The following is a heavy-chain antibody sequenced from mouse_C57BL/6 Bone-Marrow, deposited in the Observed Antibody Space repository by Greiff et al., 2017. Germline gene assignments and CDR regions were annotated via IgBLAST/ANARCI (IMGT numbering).Heavy chain of an antibody. CDR1: GYTFTSYW. CDR2: IDPSDSYT. J-gene: IGHJ2*01. Sequence: VQLQQPGAELVMPGASVKLSCKASGYTFTSYWMHWVKQRPGQGLEWIGEIDPSDSYTNYNQKFKGKSTLTVDKSSSTAYMQLSSLTSEDSAVYYCAREGGEGYWGQGTTLTVSA. CDR3: AREGGEGY. V-gene: IGHV1-69*01.